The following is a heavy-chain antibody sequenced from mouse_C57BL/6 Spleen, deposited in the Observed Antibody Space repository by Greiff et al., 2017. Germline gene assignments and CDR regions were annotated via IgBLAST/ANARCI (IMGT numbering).Heavy chain of an antibody. CDR2: IDPNSGGT. V-gene: IGHV1-72*01. Sequence: QVQLQQPGAELVKPGASVKLSCKASGYTFTSYWMHWVKQRPGRGLEWIGRIDPNSGGTKYNEKFKSKATLTVDKPSSTAYMQLSSLTSEDSAVYYCARGRITTVADGWYFDVWGTGTTVTVSS. CDR3: ARGRITTVADGWYFDV. D-gene: IGHD1-1*01. J-gene: IGHJ1*03. CDR1: GYTFTSYW.